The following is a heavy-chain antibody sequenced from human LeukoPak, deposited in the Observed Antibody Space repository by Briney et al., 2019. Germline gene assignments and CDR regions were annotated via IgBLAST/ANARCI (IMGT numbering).Heavy chain of an antibody. Sequence: GGSLRLSCAASGFIFDDYAMHWVRRAPGKGLEWVSGISWNSGSIGYADSVKGRFTISRDNAKNSLYLQMNSLRAEDTAVYYCAKEANYCSSRHYDYWGQGILVTVSS. J-gene: IGHJ4*02. CDR3: AKEANYCSSRHYDY. V-gene: IGHV3-9*01. D-gene: IGHD6-13*01. CDR1: GFIFDDYA. CDR2: ISWNSGSI.